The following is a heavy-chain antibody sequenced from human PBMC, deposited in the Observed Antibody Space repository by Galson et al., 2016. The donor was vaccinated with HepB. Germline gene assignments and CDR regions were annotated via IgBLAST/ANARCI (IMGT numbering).Heavy chain of an antibody. J-gene: IGHJ4*02. CDR2: ISSTSRYI. CDR1: GFTLSDYS. D-gene: IGHD3-10*01. Sequence: SLRLSCAASGFTLSDYSINWVRQGPGKGLEWVSSISSTSRYIYYADAVKGRVDISRDNAKNAAFLQMSSLRAEDTAVYYCATNGPLIRAGELLESLHYWGQGTLVTVSS. CDR3: ATNGPLIRAGELLESLHY. V-gene: IGHV3-21*06.